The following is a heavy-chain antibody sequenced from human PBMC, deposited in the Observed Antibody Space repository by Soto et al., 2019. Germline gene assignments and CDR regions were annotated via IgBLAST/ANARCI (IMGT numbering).Heavy chain of an antibody. CDR3: ARASGDYYYYYYMDV. CDR1: GGTFSSYT. CDR2: IIPILGIA. Sequence: ASVKVSCKASGGTFSSYTISWVRQAPGQGLEWMGRIIPILGIANYAQKFQGRVTITADKSTSTAYMELSSLRSEDTAVYYCARASGDYYYYYYMDVWGKGTTVTVSS. J-gene: IGHJ6*03. V-gene: IGHV1-69*02. D-gene: IGHD3-10*01.